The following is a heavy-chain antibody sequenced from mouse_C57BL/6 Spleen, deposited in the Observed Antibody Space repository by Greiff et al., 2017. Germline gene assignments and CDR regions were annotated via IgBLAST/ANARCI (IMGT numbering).Heavy chain of an antibody. CDR2: ISSGSSTI. CDR3: ARHPTVVAGAMDY. D-gene: IGHD1-1*01. CDR1: GFTFSDYG. Sequence: EVQVVESGGGLVKPGGSLKLSCAASGFTFSDYGMHWVRQAPEKGLEWVAYISSGSSTIYYADTVKGRFTISRDNAKNTLFLQMTSLRSEDTAMYYCARHPTVVAGAMDYWGQGTSVTVSS. J-gene: IGHJ4*01. V-gene: IGHV5-17*01.